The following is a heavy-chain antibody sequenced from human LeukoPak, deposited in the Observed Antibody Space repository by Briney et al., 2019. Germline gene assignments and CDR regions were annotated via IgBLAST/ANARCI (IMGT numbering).Heavy chain of an antibody. CDR2: ISAYNGNT. J-gene: IGHJ5*02. CDR3: TWLKYCGGGGFQGGFAP. V-gene: IGHV1-18*01. Sequence: ASVKVSCKASGYTFTSYGISWVRQAPGQGLEWMGWISAYNGNTNYAQKLQGRVTMTTDTSTSTAYMELRSLRSDDTAVYYCTWLKYCGGGGFQGGFAPWGQGTLVTVSS. D-gene: IGHD2-21*01. CDR1: GYTFTSYG.